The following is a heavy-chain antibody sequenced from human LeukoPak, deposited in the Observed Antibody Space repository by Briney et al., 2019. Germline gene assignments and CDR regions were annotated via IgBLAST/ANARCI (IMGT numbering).Heavy chain of an antibody. CDR2: IIPIFGTA. CDR3: ASSSYYYDSSGYYNFDY. D-gene: IGHD3-22*01. V-gene: IGHV1-69*05. CDR1: GGTFSSYA. Sequence: SVKVSCKASGGTFSSYAISWVRQAPGQGLEWMGRIIPIFGTANYAQKFQGRVTITTDESTSTAYVELSSLRSEDTAVYYCASSSYYYDSSGYYNFDYWGQGTLVTVSS. J-gene: IGHJ4*02.